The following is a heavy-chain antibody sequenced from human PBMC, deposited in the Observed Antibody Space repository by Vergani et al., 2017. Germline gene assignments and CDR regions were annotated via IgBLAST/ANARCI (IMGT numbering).Heavy chain of an antibody. CDR1: GFSIDNGYY. V-gene: IGHV4-38-2*01. Sequence: QVQLQESGPGLVKPSETLSLTCAVSGFSIDNGYYWDWIRQPPGKGLEWIGSIYRTGRTHFNPSLKSRVTISVDTSNNHFSLRLNSLTAADTAVYCFARRSGIVYDIFSGTQYVFDFWGQGTLVTVSS. CDR2: IYRTGRT. J-gene: IGHJ4*02. CDR3: ARRSGIVYDIFSGTQYVFDF. D-gene: IGHD3-9*01.